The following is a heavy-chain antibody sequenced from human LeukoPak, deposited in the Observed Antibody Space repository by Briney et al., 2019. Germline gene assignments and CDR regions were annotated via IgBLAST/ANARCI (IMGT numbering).Heavy chain of an antibody. Sequence: GGSLRLSCAASGFTVSSNYMSWVRQAPGKGLEWVTIIYSGGSTYYADSVKGRFTISRDNSKNTLYLQMNSLRAEDTAVYYCARDSGSYKKMFDYWGQGTLVTVSS. CDR2: IYSGGST. CDR1: GFTVSSNY. V-gene: IGHV3-66*01. J-gene: IGHJ4*02. D-gene: IGHD3-10*01. CDR3: ARDSGSYKKMFDY.